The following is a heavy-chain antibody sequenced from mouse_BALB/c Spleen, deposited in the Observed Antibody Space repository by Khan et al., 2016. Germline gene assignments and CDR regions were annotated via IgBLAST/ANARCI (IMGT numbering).Heavy chain of an antibody. J-gene: IGHJ2*01. CDR2: ISYSGST. Sequence: EVQLEESGPSLVKPSQTLSLTCSVTGDSITSGYWNWIRKFPGNKLEYMGYISYSGSTYYTPSLKSRIAIIRDTSKNQHYLQLKSVTTEDTATYYCASRVTTYYFDYWGQGTTLTVSS. CDR3: ASRVTTYYFDY. D-gene: IGHD2-1*01. V-gene: IGHV3-8*02. CDR1: GDSITSGY.